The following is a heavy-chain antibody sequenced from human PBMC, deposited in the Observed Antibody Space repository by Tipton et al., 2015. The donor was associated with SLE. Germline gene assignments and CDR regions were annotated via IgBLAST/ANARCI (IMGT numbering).Heavy chain of an antibody. Sequence: QVQLVQSGAEVKKPGASVKVSCKASGYTFTAYGIGWVRQAPGQGLEWMGIINPATGSTTYAQRFQGRVTMTSDTSTSTVYMELSSLRSEDTAVYFCTREDFWSPLDYWGQGTLVTVSS. J-gene: IGHJ4*02. D-gene: IGHD3-3*01. V-gene: IGHV1-46*01. CDR2: INPATGST. CDR1: GYTFTAYG. CDR3: TREDFWSPLDY.